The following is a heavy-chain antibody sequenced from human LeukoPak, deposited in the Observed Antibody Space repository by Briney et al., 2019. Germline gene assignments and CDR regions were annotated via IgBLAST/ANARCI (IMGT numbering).Heavy chain of an antibody. CDR3: AKDSAFYYIDV. CDR2: IRYNGNNQ. Sequence: GGSLRLSCAASGFTFSSYAMSWVRQAPGKGLEWVAFIRYNGNNQYYADSVKGRFTISRDNSRNTLYLQMNSLKGDDTAVYYCAKDSAFYYIDVWGKGTTVIISS. CDR1: GFTFSSYA. V-gene: IGHV3-30*02. D-gene: IGHD3-10*01. J-gene: IGHJ6*03.